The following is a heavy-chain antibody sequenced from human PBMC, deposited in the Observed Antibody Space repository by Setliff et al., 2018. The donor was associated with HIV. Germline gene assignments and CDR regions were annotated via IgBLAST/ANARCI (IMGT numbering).Heavy chain of an antibody. CDR3: ARHRIAARRPPYYYMDV. CDR2: INHSGST. V-gene: IGHV4-34*01. CDR1: GGSFSGYY. D-gene: IGHD6-6*01. Sequence: PSETLSLTCAVYGGSFSGYYWSWIRQPPGKGLEWIGEINHSGSTNYNPSLKSRVTISVDTSKNQFSLKVSSVTAADTAVYYCARHRIAARRPPYYYMDVWGKGTTVTVSS. J-gene: IGHJ6*03.